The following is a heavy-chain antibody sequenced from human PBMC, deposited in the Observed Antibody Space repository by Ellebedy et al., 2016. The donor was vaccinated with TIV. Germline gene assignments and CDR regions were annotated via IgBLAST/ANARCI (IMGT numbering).Heavy chain of an antibody. Sequence: GGSLRLSXAASGFTFSSYGMHWVRQAPGKGLEWVAVISYDGSNKYYADSVKGRFTISRDNSKNMLYLQMNSLRAEDTAVYYCARDKPWFDPWGQGALVTVSS. CDR3: ARDKPWFDP. V-gene: IGHV3-30*03. J-gene: IGHJ5*02. CDR2: ISYDGSNK. CDR1: GFTFSSYG.